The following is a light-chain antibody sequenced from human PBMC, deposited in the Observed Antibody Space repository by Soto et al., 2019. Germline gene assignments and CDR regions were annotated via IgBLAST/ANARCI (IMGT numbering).Light chain of an antibody. CDR3: QQRSNWLALT. J-gene: IGKJ4*01. CDR1: QSVSSY. Sequence: EIVLTQSPATLSLSPGERATLSCRASQSVSSYLAWYQQKPGQAPRLLIYDASNRATGIPARFSGSGSGTDFTLTISSLEPEDFAVSYCQQRSNWLALTFGGGTKVDIK. CDR2: DAS. V-gene: IGKV3-11*01.